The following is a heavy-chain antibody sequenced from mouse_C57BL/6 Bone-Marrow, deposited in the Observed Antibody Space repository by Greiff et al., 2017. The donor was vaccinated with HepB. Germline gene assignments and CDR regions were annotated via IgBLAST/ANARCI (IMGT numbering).Heavy chain of an antibody. Sequence: QVQLKESGAELARPGASVKLSCKASGYTFTSYGISWVKQRTGQGLEWIGEIYPRSGNTYYNEKFKGKATLTADKSSSKAYMELRSLTSEDSAVYFCARRLPFAYWGQGTLVTVSA. CDR2: IYPRSGNT. CDR1: GYTFTSYG. D-gene: IGHD1-2*01. CDR3: ARRLPFAY. J-gene: IGHJ3*01. V-gene: IGHV1-81*01.